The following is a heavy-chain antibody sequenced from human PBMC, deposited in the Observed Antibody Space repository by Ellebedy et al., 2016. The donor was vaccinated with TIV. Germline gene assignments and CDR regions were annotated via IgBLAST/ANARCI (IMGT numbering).Heavy chain of an antibody. V-gene: IGHV3-30-3*01. CDR3: AREPGVRSRILTGYSYYYYGMDV. J-gene: IGHJ6*02. CDR2: ISYDGSNK. Sequence: GGSLRLSXAASGFTFSSYAMHWVRQAPGKGLEWVAVISYDGSNKYYADSVKGRFTISRDNSKNTLYLQMNSLRAEDTAVYYCAREPGVRSRILTGYSYYYYGMDVWGQGTTVTVSS. CDR1: GFTFSSYA. D-gene: IGHD3-9*01.